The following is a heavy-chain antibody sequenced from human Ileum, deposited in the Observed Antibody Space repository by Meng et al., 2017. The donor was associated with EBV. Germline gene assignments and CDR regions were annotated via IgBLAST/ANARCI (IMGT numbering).Heavy chain of an antibody. V-gene: IGHV4-34*01. CDR1: GGSFSGYY. Sequence: QVQLQEWGAGLLKPSGTLSLTCAVYGGSFSGYYWTWIRQPPGKGLEWIGEINHSGSTNYNPSLKSRVTISVDKNQFSLKLSSVTAADTAVYYCARGFYTYGSSCFDYWGQGTLVTVSS. CDR2: INHSGST. J-gene: IGHJ4*02. D-gene: IGHD6-13*01. CDR3: ARGFYTYGSSCFDY.